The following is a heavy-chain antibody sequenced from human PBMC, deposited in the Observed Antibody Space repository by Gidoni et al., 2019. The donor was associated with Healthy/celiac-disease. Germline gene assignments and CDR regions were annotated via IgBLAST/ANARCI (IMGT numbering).Heavy chain of an antibody. V-gene: IGHV1-18*01. CDR3: ATHGGHCSSTSCYAQPISGY. J-gene: IGHJ4*02. CDR2: ISAYNGNT. Sequence: QVQLVQSGAEVKKPGASVKVSCKASGYTFTSYGISWVRQAPGQGLEWMGWISAYNGNTNYAQKLQGRVTMTTDTSTSTAYMELRSLRSDDTAVYYCATHGGHCSSTSCYAQPISGYWGQGTLVTVSS. D-gene: IGHD2-2*01. CDR1: GYTFTSYG.